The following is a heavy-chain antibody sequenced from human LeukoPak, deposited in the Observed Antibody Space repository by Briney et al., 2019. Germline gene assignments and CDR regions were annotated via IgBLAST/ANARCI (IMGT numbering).Heavy chain of an antibody. CDR3: ARVGYSYGYKGYYYYMDV. CDR2: IYTSGST. Sequence: PSETLSLTCTVSGGSISSYYWSWIRQPAGKGLEWIGRIYTSGSTNYNPSLKSRVTISVDTSKNQFSPKLSSVTAADTAVYYCARVGYSYGYKGYYYYMDVWGKGTTVTVSS. CDR1: GGSISSYY. V-gene: IGHV4-4*07. D-gene: IGHD5-18*01. J-gene: IGHJ6*03.